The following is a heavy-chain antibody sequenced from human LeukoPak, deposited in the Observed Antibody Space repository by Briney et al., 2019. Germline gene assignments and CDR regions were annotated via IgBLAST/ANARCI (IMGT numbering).Heavy chain of an antibody. J-gene: IGHJ5*02. Sequence: SETLSLTCSVSGGSITSSSYYWGWIRQPPGKGLEWIGSIYYTGGTNYSPSLKSRVAISVDTSKNQFSLKLSSVTAADTAVYYCARDPGDPYNWFDPWGQGTLVTVSS. D-gene: IGHD4-17*01. CDR3: ARDPGDPYNWFDP. CDR1: GGSITSSSYY. V-gene: IGHV4-39*02. CDR2: IYYTGGT.